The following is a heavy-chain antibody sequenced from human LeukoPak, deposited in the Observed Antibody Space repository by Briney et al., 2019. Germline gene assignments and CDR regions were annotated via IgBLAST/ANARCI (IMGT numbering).Heavy chain of an antibody. CDR1: GGSISSYY. CDR3: ARHKGFWSGFDY. D-gene: IGHD3-3*01. Sequence: PSETLSLTCTVSGGSISSYYWSWIRQPPGKGLEWIGYIHYSGSTNYNPSLKSRVTISVDTSKNQFSLKLSSVTAADTAVYYCARHKGFWSGFDYWGQGTLVTVSS. J-gene: IGHJ4*02. CDR2: IHYSGST. V-gene: IGHV4-59*01.